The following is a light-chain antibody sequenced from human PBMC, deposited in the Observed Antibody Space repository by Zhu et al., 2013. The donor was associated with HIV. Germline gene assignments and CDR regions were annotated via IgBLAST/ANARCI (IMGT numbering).Light chain of an antibody. CDR2: DVG. J-gene: IGLJ2*01. CDR1: NSDVGKYDL. V-gene: IGLV2-14*03. CDR3: SSYKSTDVVI. Sequence: QSALTQPASVSGSPGQSITISCTGTNSDVGKYDLVSWYQQHPGKAPKLLIYDVGDRPSGVSNRFSGSKSGNVASLTISGLQADDEADYHCSSYKSTDVVIFGGGTKVTVL.